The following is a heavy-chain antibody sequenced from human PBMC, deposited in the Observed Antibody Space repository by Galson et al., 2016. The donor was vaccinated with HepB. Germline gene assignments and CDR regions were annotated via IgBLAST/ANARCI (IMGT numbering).Heavy chain of an antibody. V-gene: IGHV5-10-1*01. D-gene: IGHD2-8*01. J-gene: IGHJ4*02. CDR2: IDPSDSYT. CDR1: GYSFHNYW. Sequence: QSGAEVKKAGESLRISCEGFGYSFHNYWISWVRQMPGKGLEWMGRIDPSDSYTNYSPSFQGHVSISVDKSISTAYLQWSSLRTSDTAIYYCARHGDDKDSVLMVYAPFDYWGQGTLVSVSS. CDR3: ARHGDDKDSVLMVYAPFDY.